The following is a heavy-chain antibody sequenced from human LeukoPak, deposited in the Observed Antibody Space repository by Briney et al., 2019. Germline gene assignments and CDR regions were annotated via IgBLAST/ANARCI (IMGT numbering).Heavy chain of an antibody. CDR2: IYHSGST. CDR3: ARSPDDYGDYVRDY. D-gene: IGHD4-17*01. J-gene: IGHJ4*02. Sequence: HSRTLSLTCAVSGGSISSSNWWSWVRQPPGQGLEWIGEIYHSGSTNYNPSLKSRVTISVDKTKNQFSLKLSSVTAADTAVYYCARSPDDYGDYVRDYWGQGTLVTVSS. CDR1: GGSISSSNW. V-gene: IGHV4-4*02.